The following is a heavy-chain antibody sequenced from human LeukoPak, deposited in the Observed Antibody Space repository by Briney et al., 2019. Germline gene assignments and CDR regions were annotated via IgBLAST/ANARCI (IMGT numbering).Heavy chain of an antibody. CDR1: GFTFSSYA. Sequence: GGSLRLSCAASGFTFSSYAMSWVRQAPGKGLEWVSAISTSGANIYYADSVKGRFTFSRDNSKNTLYLQMNSLRAEDTALYYCAKASAGYDNFDYWGQGTLVTVSS. V-gene: IGHV3-23*01. CDR2: ISTSGANI. J-gene: IGHJ4*02. CDR3: AKASAGYDNFDY. D-gene: IGHD5-12*01.